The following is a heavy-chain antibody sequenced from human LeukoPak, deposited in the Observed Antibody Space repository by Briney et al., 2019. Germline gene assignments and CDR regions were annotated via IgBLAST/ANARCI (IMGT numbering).Heavy chain of an antibody. Sequence: GGSLRLSCAASGFIFSNYAISWVRQAPGKGLEWVSSISSSSSYIYYADSVKGRFTISRDNAKNSLYLQMNSLRAEDTAVYYCARENLLWFGELLYHGMDVWGQGTTVTVSS. V-gene: IGHV3-21*01. CDR1: GFIFSNYA. CDR3: ARENLLWFGELLYHGMDV. CDR2: ISSSSSYI. J-gene: IGHJ6*02. D-gene: IGHD3-10*01.